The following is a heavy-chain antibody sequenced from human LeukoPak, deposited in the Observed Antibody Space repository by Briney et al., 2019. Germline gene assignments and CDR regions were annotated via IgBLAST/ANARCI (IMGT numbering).Heavy chain of an antibody. J-gene: IGHJ4*02. CDR3: ERVDYPNYGSGSSYYFDY. CDR1: GGSISSYY. D-gene: IGHD3-10*01. CDR2: IYYSGST. V-gene: IGHV4-59*01. Sequence: SETLSLTCTVSGGSISSYYWSWIRQPPGKGLEWIGYIYYSGSTNYNPSLKSRVTISVDTSKNQFSLKLSSVTAADTAVYYCERVDYPNYGSGSSYYFDYWGQGTLVTVSS.